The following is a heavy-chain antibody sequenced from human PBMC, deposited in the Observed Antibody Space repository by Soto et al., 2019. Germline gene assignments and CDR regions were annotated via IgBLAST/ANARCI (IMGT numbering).Heavy chain of an antibody. D-gene: IGHD2-21*02. Sequence: QVQLQQWGAGLLKPSETLSLTCAVYGGSFSGYYWSWIRQPPGKGLEWIGEINHSGSTNYNPSLKSRVTISVDTSKNQFSLKLSSVTAADTAVYYCAITVVTRAEDAFDIWGQGTMVTVSS. V-gene: IGHV4-34*01. CDR2: INHSGST. CDR3: AITVVTRAEDAFDI. CDR1: GGSFSGYY. J-gene: IGHJ3*02.